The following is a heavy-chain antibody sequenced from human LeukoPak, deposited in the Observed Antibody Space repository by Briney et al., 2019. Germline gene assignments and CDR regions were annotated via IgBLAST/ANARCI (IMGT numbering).Heavy chain of an antibody. CDR2: ISAYNGNT. J-gene: IGHJ6*03. CDR3: ARDGQLRGIQLWFVGYYYYYMDV. Sequence: ASVKVSCKASGCTFTSYGISWVRQAPGQGLEWMGWISAYNGNTNYAQKLQGRVTMTTDTSTSTAYMELRSLRSDDTAVYYCARDGQLRGIQLWFVGYYYYYMDVWGKGTTVTVSS. D-gene: IGHD5-18*01. CDR1: GCTFTSYG. V-gene: IGHV1-18*01.